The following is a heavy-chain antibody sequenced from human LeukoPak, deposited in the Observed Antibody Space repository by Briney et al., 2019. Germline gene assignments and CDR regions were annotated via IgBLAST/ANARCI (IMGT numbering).Heavy chain of an antibody. CDR1: GFTFSSYS. V-gene: IGHV3-30*18. CDR3: TKGYNWGSDY. CDR2: ISYDGSSK. Sequence: PGGSLRLSCAASGFTFSSYSMNWVRQAPGKGLEWVAVISYDGSSKYYADSVKGRFTISRDNSKNTLYLQMNNLRAEDTAVYYCTKGYNWGSDYWGQGTLVTVSS. D-gene: IGHD7-27*01. J-gene: IGHJ4*02.